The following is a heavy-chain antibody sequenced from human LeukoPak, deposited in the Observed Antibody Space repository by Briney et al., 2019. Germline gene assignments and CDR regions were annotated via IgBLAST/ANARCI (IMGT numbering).Heavy chain of an antibody. V-gene: IGHV3-21*01. CDR3: ARDRGDYVARAFAV. J-gene: IGHJ3*01. CDR1: GFIFSSYS. Sequence: GGSLGLSCAASGFIFSSYSMSWVRQAPGKGLEWVSSISTSRTYIFYADSVKGRFTISRDNSLYLQMNSLRAEDTALYFCARDRGDYVARAFAVWGQGTMVTVSS. CDR2: ISTSRTYI. D-gene: IGHD4-17*01.